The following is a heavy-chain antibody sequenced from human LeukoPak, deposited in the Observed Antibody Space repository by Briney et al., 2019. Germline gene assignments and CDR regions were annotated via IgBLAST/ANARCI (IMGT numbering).Heavy chain of an antibody. CDR1: GFTFSRFW. J-gene: IGHJ3*02. CDR3: ARSAGGAFDI. Sequence: GGSLRLSCAASGFTFSRFWMHWVRQAPGKGLERVALTSTDGSDKYNAGSVKDRFTISRDNFKNTVYLQMNSLRPEDTAIYYCARSAGGAFDIWGQGTMVTVSS. V-gene: IGHV3-30*01. D-gene: IGHD3-10*01. CDR2: TSTDGSDK.